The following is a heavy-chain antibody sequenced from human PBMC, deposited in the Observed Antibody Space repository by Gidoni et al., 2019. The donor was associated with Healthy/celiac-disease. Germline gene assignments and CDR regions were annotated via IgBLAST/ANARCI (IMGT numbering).Heavy chain of an antibody. CDR1: GFTFSSYG. Sequence: QVQLVESGGGVVQPGRSLRLSCAASGFTFSSYGMHWVRQAPGKGLEWVAVISYDGSNKYYADAVKGRFTISRDNSKNTLYLQMNSLRAEDTAVYYCAKELSGGSFDGTPRIWGQGTMVTVSS. D-gene: IGHD2-15*01. CDR2: ISYDGSNK. V-gene: IGHV3-30*18. J-gene: IGHJ3*02. CDR3: AKELSGGSFDGTPRI.